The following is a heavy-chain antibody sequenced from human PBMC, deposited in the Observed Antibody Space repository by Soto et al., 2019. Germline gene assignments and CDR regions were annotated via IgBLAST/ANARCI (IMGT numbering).Heavy chain of an antibody. J-gene: IGHJ4*02. CDR3: ASSYGSGYRAFDY. CDR2: VNPIVSMS. D-gene: IGHD3-10*01. Sequence: QVQLVQSGAEVKRPGSSVKVSCKASGDTFNFYSINWVRQAPGLGLEWMGRVNPIVSMSNYAQKFQGRVTMTAATSTSKAYMELSSVGSEDTAIYYFASSYGSGYRAFDYWGQGALVTVSS. V-gene: IGHV1-69*02. CDR1: GDTFNFYS.